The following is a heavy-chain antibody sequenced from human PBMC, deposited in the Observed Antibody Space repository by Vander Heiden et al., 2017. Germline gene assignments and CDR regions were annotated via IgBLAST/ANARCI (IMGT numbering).Heavy chain of an antibody. V-gene: IGHV3-23*01. CDR1: TFSTYA. D-gene: IGHD6-19*01. CDR3: AKGSSGSRPYYFDY. Sequence: TFSTYAMSWLRQAPVKGLEWFSAVTGSRDHTYHADTVKGRFTISRDNSKNTLYLQMNGQRAEDTAVYYCAKGSSGSRPYYFDYWGQGTLVTVSS. J-gene: IGHJ4*02. CDR2: VTGSRDHT.